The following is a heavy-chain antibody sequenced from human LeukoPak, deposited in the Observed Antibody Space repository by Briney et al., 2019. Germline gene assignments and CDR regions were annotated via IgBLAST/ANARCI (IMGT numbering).Heavy chain of an antibody. D-gene: IGHD2-2*01. V-gene: IGHV4-34*01. CDR2: INARGDT. CDR1: GWSFNDYY. CDR3: ARGQVPAARGYNWFDP. Sequence: SETLSLTCAVYGWSFNDYYWNWIRQPPGKGLEWIGEINARGDTNYNPSLKSRVTISVDTSKKQFSMRLTSMIAADTALYYCARGQVPAARGYNWFDPWGQGTLVTVSS. J-gene: IGHJ5*02.